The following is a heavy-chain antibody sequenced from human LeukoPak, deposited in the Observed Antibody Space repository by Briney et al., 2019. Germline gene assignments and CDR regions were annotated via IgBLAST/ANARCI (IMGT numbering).Heavy chain of an antibody. Sequence: SETPSLTCTVSGGSISIYYWNWIRQPPGKGLEWIGSIYNSGSTTYNPSLKSRVTMSVDTSKNQFSLKLSSVTAADTAVYYCARSDYGVSIGFDPWGQGTLVTVSS. V-gene: IGHV4-59*12. J-gene: IGHJ5*02. CDR3: ARSDYGVSIGFDP. D-gene: IGHD4-17*01. CDR2: IYNSGST. CDR1: GGSISIYY.